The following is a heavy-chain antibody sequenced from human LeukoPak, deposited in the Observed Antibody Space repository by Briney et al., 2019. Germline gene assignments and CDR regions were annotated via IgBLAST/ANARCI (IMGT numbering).Heavy chain of an antibody. J-gene: IGHJ4*02. CDR2: ISSSGSTI. CDR3: ARDRLGPSFSVSHFDL. Sequence: GGSLRLSCAASGFTFSSCEMKWVRQAPGKGLEGVSYISSSGSTIYYADSVKGRFTISRDNAKNSLYLRMDSLRAEDTALYYCARDRLGPSFSVSHFDLWGQGTLVTVSS. CDR1: GFTFSSCE. D-gene: IGHD3-3*02. V-gene: IGHV3-48*03.